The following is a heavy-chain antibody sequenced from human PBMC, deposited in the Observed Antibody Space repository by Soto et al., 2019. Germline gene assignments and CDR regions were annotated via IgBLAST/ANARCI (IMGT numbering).Heavy chain of an antibody. D-gene: IGHD2-21*01. Sequence: GSLRLSCLASRVTFGSHGMHGVRQAPGKGLEWVAVISYDETNEYYVDSVKGRFTISRDNSKSTLYLQMNRLRPEDTAVYKCAKDLRITISGYGIDVSGQGTTVTVSS. CDR2: ISYDETNE. CDR3: AKDLRITISGYGIDV. CDR1: RVTFGSHG. J-gene: IGHJ6*02. V-gene: IGHV3-30*18.